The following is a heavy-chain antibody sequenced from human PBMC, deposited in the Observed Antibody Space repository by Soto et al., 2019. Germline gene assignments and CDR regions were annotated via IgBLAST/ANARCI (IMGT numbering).Heavy chain of an antibody. CDR3: ARGGYDFWSGYPPDY. V-gene: IGHV4-34*01. Sequence: PSETLSLTCAVYGGSFSGYYWSWIRQPPGKGLEWIGEINHSGSTNYNPSLKSRVTISVDTSKNQFSLKLSSGTAADTTVYYYARGGYDFWSGYPPDYWGQGTLVTVSS. D-gene: IGHD3-3*01. J-gene: IGHJ4*02. CDR2: INHSGST. CDR1: GGSFSGYY.